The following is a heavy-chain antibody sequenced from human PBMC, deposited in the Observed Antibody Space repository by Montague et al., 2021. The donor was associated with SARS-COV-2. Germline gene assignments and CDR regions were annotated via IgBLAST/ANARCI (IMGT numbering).Heavy chain of an antibody. CDR1: GGSISSSNYY. CDR2: IYYSGTT. V-gene: IGHV4-39*01. CDR3: ARETYNSGWFQQFDY. J-gene: IGHJ4*02. D-gene: IGHD6-19*01. Sequence: SETLSLTCTVSGGSISSSNYYWVWIRQPPGKGLEWIGSIYYSGTTYYNPSLQSRVTISVDTSKKQFSLKLSTVTAADTAVYYCARETYNSGWFQQFDYWGQGTLVTVSS.